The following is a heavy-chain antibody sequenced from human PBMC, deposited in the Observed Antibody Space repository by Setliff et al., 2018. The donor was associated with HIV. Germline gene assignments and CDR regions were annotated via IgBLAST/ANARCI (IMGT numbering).Heavy chain of an antibody. Sequence: GESLKISCVASGITFSSYWMSWVRQAPGKGLEWVANIKQDGSERSYVDSVKGRFTISRDNAKNSLYLQMNSLRAEDTAVYYCAQIPVMGYWGQGTLVTVSS. CDR2: IKQDGSER. D-gene: IGHD2-8*01. J-gene: IGHJ4*02. CDR3: AQIPVMGY. V-gene: IGHV3-7*01. CDR1: GITFSSYW.